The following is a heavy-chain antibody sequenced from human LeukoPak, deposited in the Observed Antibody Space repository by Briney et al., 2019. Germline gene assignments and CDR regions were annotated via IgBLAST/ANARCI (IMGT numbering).Heavy chain of an antibody. D-gene: IGHD6-6*01. V-gene: IGHV4-59*01. Sequence: SETLSLTCTVSGGSISSYYWSWIRQPPGKGLEWIGYIYYSGSTNYNPSLKSRVTISVDTSKNQFSLKLSSVTAEDTAVYYCARVGVWQLANFDYWGQGTLVTVSS. CDR1: GGSISSYY. CDR2: IYYSGST. J-gene: IGHJ4*02. CDR3: ARVGVWQLANFDY.